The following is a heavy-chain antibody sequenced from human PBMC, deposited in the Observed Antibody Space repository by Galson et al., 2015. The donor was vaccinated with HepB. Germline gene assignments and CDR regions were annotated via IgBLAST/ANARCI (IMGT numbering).Heavy chain of an antibody. D-gene: IGHD5-18*01. V-gene: IGHV3-21*01. J-gene: IGHJ4*02. CDR3: ARDFSDHDFYLGSYGGAYVDY. CDR1: GFTFSSYS. CDR2: ISSSSSYI. Sequence: SLRLSCAASGFTFSSYSMNWVRQAPGKGLEWVSSISSSSSYIYYADSVKGRFTISRDNAKNSLFLQMNSLRAEDTAVYYCARDFSDHDFYLGSYGGAYVDYWGQGTLVTVSS.